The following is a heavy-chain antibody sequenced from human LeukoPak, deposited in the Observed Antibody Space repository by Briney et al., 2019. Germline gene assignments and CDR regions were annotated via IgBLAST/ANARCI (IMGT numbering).Heavy chain of an antibody. CDR3: ARGGPPTNYYYYGLDV. J-gene: IGHJ6*02. Sequence: SETLSLTCAVYGGSFSDYYWNWTRQPPGKGLEWIGEINHSGSTNYNPSLKGPVTISVDTSKNQFSLKLSSVTAADTAVYYCARGGPPTNYYYYGLDVWGQGTTVTVSS. CDR2: INHSGST. CDR1: GGSFSDYY. V-gene: IGHV4-34*01.